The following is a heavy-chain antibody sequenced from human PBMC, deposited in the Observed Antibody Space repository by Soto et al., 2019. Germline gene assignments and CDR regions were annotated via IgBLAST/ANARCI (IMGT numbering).Heavy chain of an antibody. CDR2: IIPIFGTA. D-gene: IGHD4-17*01. CDR3: ARSPLDYGGNSWYFCY. J-gene: IGHJ4*02. V-gene: IGHV1-69*13. Sequence: SVKVSCKASGGTFSSYAISWVRQAPGQGLEWMGGIIPIFGTANYAQKFQGRVTITADESTSTAYMELSSLRSEDTAVYYCARSPLDYGGNSWYFCYWGRGTLVAVSS. CDR1: GGTFSSYA.